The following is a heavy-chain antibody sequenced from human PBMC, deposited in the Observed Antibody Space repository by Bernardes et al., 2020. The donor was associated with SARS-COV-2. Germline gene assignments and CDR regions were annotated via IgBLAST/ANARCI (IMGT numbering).Heavy chain of an antibody. CDR2: ISWKSGSL. Sequence: GGSLRLSCAASGFVADDYAIHWVRQPPQRGLEWVAGISWKSGSLGYGESVRGRFTISRDNAKNSVFLQMNSLRVEDTALYFCARDNAPYYYDSFEHWGYCGLDVWGQGITVTVSS. CDR1: GFVADDYA. CDR3: ARDNAPYYYDSFEHWGYCGLDV. V-gene: IGHV3-9*02. J-gene: IGHJ6*02. D-gene: IGHD3-22*01.